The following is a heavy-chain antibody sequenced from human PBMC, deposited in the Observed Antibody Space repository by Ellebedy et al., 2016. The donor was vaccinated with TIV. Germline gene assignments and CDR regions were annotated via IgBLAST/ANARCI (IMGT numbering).Heavy chain of an antibody. CDR1: DGSISNYY. CDR2: IYYTGSS. D-gene: IGHD5-18*01. V-gene: IGHV4-59*01. Sequence: GSLRLXXTVSDGSISNYYWSWIRQPPGKGLEWIGYIYYTGSSTYNPSLRSRLTISLDTSKNQFSLNLSSVIAADTAVYFCVRVQTTMEVFDFWGQGTLVTVSS. J-gene: IGHJ4*02. CDR3: VRVQTTMEVFDF.